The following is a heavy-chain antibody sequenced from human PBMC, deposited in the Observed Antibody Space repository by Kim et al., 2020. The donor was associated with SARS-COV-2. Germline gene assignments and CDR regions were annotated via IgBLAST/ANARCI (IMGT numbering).Heavy chain of an antibody. V-gene: IGHV4-31*03. CDR1: GGSISRGGYY. CDR2: IYYSGST. J-gene: IGHJ6*02. D-gene: IGHD1-7*01. Sequence: SETLSLTCTVSGGSISRGGYYWRWIRQHPGKGLEWIGYIYYSGSTYYNPSLKSRVTISVDTSKSQFSLKLSSLTAADTAVYYCARDPQKNSVPLGYYCYYGMDVWGQGTTVTVSS. CDR3: ARDPQKNSVPLGYYCYYGMDV.